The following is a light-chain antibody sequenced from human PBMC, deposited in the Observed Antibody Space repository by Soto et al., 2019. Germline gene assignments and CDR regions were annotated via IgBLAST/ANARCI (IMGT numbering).Light chain of an antibody. CDR2: EVS. CDR1: SSDVGGYNY. CDR3: SSYEGSNNVV. V-gene: IGLV2-8*01. Sequence: QSALTQPPSASGSPGQSVTISCTGTSSDVGGYNYVSWYQQHPGKAPKLMIYEVSKRPSGVPDRFSGSKSGNTASLTVSGLHAEDEADYYCSSYEGSNNVVFGGGTKLTVL. J-gene: IGLJ2*01.